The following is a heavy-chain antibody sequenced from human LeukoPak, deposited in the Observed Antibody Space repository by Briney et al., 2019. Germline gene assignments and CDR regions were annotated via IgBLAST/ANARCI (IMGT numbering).Heavy chain of an antibody. CDR1: GGSISGYY. V-gene: IGHV4-59*08. Sequence: SETLSLTCTVSGGSISGYYWSWVRQPPGKGLEWIGDIYYSGPTSYNPSLKSRVTMSVATSKNQFSLKLRSATAADTAVYYCARHYYGGSGASDIWGQGTMVTVSS. CDR2: IYYSGPT. D-gene: IGHD4-23*01. CDR3: ARHYYGGSGASDI. J-gene: IGHJ3*02.